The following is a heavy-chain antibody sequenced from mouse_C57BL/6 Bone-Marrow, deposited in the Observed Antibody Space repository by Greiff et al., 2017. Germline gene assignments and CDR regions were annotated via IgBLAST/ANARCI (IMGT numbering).Heavy chain of an antibody. D-gene: IGHD2-3*01. CDR2: LDPENGDT. CDR1: GFNIKDDY. J-gene: IGHJ3*01. Sequence: EVQLQQSGAELVRPGASVKLSCTASGFNIKDDYMHWVKQRPEQGLEWIGWLDPENGDTAYASKFQGKATITADTSSNTAYLQLSSLTSEDTAVYYCTTFHDGYYVSHAYWGQGTLVSVSA. CDR3: TTFHDGYYVSHAY. V-gene: IGHV14-4*01.